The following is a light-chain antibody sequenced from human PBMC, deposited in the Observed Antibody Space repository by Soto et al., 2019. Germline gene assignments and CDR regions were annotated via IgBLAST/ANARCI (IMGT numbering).Light chain of an antibody. J-gene: IGKJ4*01. Sequence: LLTQSPVTLHWPPEERATISCRASQSVSSSYLAWYQQKPGQAPRLLIYGASSRATGIPDRFSGSGSGTDFTLTISRLEPEDFAVYYCQQYGRSLTFGGGTKVDI. CDR1: QSVSSSY. CDR3: QQYGRSLT. CDR2: GAS. V-gene: IGKV3-20*01.